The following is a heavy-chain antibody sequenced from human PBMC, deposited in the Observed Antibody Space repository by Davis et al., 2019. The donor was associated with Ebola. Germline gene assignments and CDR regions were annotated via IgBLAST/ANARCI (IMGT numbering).Heavy chain of an antibody. D-gene: IGHD1-26*01. CDR3: AREGATPGDYFDY. Sequence: SETLSLTCAVYGGSFSGYYWSWIRQPPGKGLEWIGEINHSGSTNYNPSLKSRVTISVDTSKNQFSLKLSSVTAADTAVYYCAREGATPGDYFDYWGQGTLVTVSS. V-gene: IGHV4-34*01. J-gene: IGHJ4*02. CDR2: INHSGST. CDR1: GGSFSGYY.